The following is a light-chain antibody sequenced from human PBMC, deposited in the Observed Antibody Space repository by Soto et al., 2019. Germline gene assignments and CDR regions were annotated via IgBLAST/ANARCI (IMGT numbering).Light chain of an antibody. J-gene: IGKJ2*01. CDR3: QEYNNWPQYT. CDR1: QSVYSS. Sequence: EILMTQSPASLSVSPGERATLSCRASQSVYSSLAWYQQKPGQAPRLIIYGASISATGVPTRFSGSGSRTDFTLTISSLQSEDFAVYYWQEYNNWPQYTFGQGTKLEMK. V-gene: IGKV3-15*01. CDR2: GAS.